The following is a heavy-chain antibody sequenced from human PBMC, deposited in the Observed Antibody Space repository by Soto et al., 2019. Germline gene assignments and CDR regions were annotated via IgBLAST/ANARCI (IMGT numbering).Heavy chain of an antibody. CDR2: MSHLEAT. D-gene: IGHD2-21*01. CDR3: ARGGAQGPFAS. CDR1: WVTMSYGVYY. J-gene: IGHJ4*02. Sequence: SETVSRSCSVSWVTMSYGVYYCSWLRESPGKGLELLGYMSHLEATCYNPSFKSRLSLYIDRTRNQFYLSLSSMNAAEKADYYCARGGAQGPFASCGKGT. V-gene: IGHV4-30-2*06.